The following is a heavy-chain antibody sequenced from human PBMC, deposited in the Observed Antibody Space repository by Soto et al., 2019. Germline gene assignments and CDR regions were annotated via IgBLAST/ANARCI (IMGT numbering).Heavy chain of an antibody. V-gene: IGHV5-51*01. D-gene: IGHD3-3*01. CDR1: GYSFTSYW. CDR3: ARLKAIFGVVIYGMDV. J-gene: IGHJ6*02. Sequence: GESLKISCKGSGYSFTSYWIGWVRQMHGKGLEWMGIIYPGDSDTRYSPSFQGQVTISADKSISTAYLQWSSLKASDTAMYYCARLKAIFGVVIYGMDVWGQGTTVTVSS. CDR2: IYPGDSDT.